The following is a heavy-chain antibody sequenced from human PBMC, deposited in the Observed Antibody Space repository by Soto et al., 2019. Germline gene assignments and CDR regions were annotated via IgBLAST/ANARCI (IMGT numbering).Heavy chain of an antibody. CDR1: GFSFNYAW. V-gene: IGHV3-15*01. Sequence: VESGGGLVKPGGSLRLSCVGSGFSFNYAWISWVRQAPGKGLEWVGRVKRKSDGGTREYGAPVKGRFFISRDDSKNTAYLEMNSLRAEDTALYYCTTDLTVGVTAWGRGTLVTVSS. D-gene: IGHD1-26*01. J-gene: IGHJ4*02. CDR2: VKRKSDGGTR. CDR3: TTDLTVGVTA.